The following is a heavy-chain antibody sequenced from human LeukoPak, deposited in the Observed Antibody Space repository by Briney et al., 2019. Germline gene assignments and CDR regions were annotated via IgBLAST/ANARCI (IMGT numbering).Heavy chain of an antibody. CDR1: GYSISSGYY. V-gene: IGHV4-38-2*01. J-gene: IGHJ4*02. CDR3: ARQGASPLEWLTQPFDY. CDR2: IYHSGST. D-gene: IGHD3-3*01. Sequence: SETLSLTCAVSGYSISSGYYWGWIRQPPGKGLEWIGSIYHSGSTYYNPSLKSRVTISVDTSKNQFSLKLSSVTAADTAVYYCARQGASPLEWLTQPFDYWGQGILVTVSS.